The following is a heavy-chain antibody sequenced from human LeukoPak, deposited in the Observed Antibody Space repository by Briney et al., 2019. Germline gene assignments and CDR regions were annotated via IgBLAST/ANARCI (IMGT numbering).Heavy chain of an antibody. CDR3: TVTTLYYYYYYGMDV. D-gene: IGHD4-17*01. Sequence: GGSLRLSCAASGFTFSNAWMSWVRQAPGQGLEWVGRIKSKTDGGTTDYAAPVKGRFTISRDDSKNTLYLQMNSLKTEDTAVYYCTVTTLYYYYYYGMDVWGKGTTVTVSS. CDR1: GFTFSNAW. CDR2: IKSKTDGGTT. J-gene: IGHJ6*04. V-gene: IGHV3-15*01.